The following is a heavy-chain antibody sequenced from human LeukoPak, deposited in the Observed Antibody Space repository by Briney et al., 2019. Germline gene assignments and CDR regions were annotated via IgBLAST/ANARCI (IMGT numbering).Heavy chain of an antibody. CDR2: INHSGST. Sequence: SETLSLTCAVYGGSSSGYYWSWIRQPPGKGLEWIGEINHSGSTNYNPSHKSRVTISVDTSKNQFSLKLSSVTAADTAVYYCASRGGSGYRFLDYWGRGTLVTVSS. CDR1: GGSSSGYY. J-gene: IGHJ4*02. CDR3: ASRGGSGYRFLDY. D-gene: IGHD3-22*01. V-gene: IGHV4-34*01.